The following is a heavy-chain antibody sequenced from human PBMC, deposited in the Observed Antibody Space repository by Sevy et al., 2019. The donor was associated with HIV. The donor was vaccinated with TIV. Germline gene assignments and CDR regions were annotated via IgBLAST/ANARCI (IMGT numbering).Heavy chain of an antibody. V-gene: IGHV4-30-4*01. D-gene: IGHD1-26*01. CDR2: IYYSGST. Sequence: QTLSLTCTVSGGSISSGDYYFYWIRQPPGKGLEWIGYIYYSGSTYYNPSLKSRLTISVDTSKNQFSLRLNAVTAADMAVYYCVGGSARENFDYWGQGTLVTVSS. CDR3: VGGSARENFDY. J-gene: IGHJ4*02. CDR1: GGSISSGDYY.